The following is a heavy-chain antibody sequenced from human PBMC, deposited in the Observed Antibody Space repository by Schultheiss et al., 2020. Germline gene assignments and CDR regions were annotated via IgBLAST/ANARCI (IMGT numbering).Heavy chain of an antibody. CDR1: GGSISSYY. Sequence: SETLSLTCTVSGGSISSYYWSWIRQPPGKGLEWIGYIYYSGSTNYNPSLKSRVTISVDTSKNQFSLKLSSVTAADTAVYYCAREANYYDSSGYYYFDLDYWGQGTLVTVSS. CDR2: IYYSGST. CDR3: AREANYYDSSGYYYFDLDY. V-gene: IGHV4-59*12. D-gene: IGHD3-22*01. J-gene: IGHJ4*02.